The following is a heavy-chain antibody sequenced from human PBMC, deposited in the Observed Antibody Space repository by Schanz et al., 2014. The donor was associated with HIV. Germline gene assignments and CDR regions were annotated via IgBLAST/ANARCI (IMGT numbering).Heavy chain of an antibody. J-gene: IGHJ4*02. D-gene: IGHD2-21*02. CDR1: GYTFSTYG. V-gene: IGHV1-18*01. CDR3: ARNEFRLLPFDF. Sequence: QVQLVQSGDEVKKPGASVKVSCKASGYTFSTYGISWVRQAPGQGLEWMGWINPTNGKTFYTQKFRGRVTMTRDTSVNTASMEVSRLMSDDTAVYFCARNEFRLLPFDFWGQGTLVTVSS. CDR2: INPTNGKT.